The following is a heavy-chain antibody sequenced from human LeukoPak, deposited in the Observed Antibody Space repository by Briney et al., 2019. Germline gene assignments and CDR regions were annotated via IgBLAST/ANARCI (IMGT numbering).Heavy chain of an antibody. CDR3: ATKGSGTGWWFDP. J-gene: IGHJ5*02. CDR1: GYTFTGYY. V-gene: IGHV1-2*02. D-gene: IGHD3-10*01. Sequence: ASVKVSCKASGYTFTGYYMHWVRQAPGQGLEWMGWINPNSGGTNYAQKFQGRVTMTRDTSISTAYMELSRLRSDDTAVYYCATKGSGTGWWFDPWGQGTLVTVSS. CDR2: INPNSGGT.